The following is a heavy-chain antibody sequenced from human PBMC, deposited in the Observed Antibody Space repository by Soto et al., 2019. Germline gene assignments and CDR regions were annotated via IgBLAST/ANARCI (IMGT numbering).Heavy chain of an antibody. J-gene: IGHJ5*02. V-gene: IGHV1-46*01. D-gene: IGHD5-18*01. Sequence: QVQLVQSGAEVKKPGASVKVSCKASGYTFTSYYMHWVRQAPGQGLEWMGIINPSGGSTSYAQKFQGRFTMTRDTSTSTVYMELSSLRSEDTAVYYCARRGYSYGYWFDPWGQGTLVTVSS. CDR2: INPSGGST. CDR3: ARRGYSYGYWFDP. CDR1: GYTFTSYY.